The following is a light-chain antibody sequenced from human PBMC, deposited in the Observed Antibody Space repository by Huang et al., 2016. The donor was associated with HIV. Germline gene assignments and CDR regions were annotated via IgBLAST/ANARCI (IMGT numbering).Light chain of an antibody. Sequence: DIQMTQSPSSLSASIGDRVIISCRASQDIINSLAWYQHKPGKAPKLLLFAASRLERWVPSRFSGGGSGYYYTLTISSLQPEDLATYYCQQYYSNPLITFGGGTKVEIK. CDR1: QDIINS. CDR2: AAS. V-gene: IGKV1-NL1*01. J-gene: IGKJ4*01. CDR3: QQYYSNPLIT.